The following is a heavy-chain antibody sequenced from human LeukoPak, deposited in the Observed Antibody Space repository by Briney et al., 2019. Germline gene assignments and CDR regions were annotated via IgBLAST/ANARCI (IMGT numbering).Heavy chain of an antibody. D-gene: IGHD6-19*01. J-gene: IGHJ6*02. V-gene: IGHV1-69*13. CDR1: GGTFSSYA. CDR3: ARISSSGWYSGYYYYGMDV. Sequence: GASVEVSCKASGGTFSSYAISWVRQAPGQGLEWMGGIIPIFGTANYAQKFQGRVTITADESTSTAYMELSSLRSEDTAVYYCARISSSGWYSGYYYYGMDVWGQGTTVTVSS. CDR2: IIPIFGTA.